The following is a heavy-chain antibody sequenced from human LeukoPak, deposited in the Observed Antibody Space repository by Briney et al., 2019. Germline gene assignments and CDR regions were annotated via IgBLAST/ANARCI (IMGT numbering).Heavy chain of an antibody. V-gene: IGHV6-1*01. CDR1: GDSVSSNSAI. J-gene: IGHJ4*02. CDR3: VRGGAIRVTGMTPFDY. Sequence: SQTLSLTCAISGDSVSSNSAIWNWIRQSPSRGLEWLGRTYYRSKWYNDYAVSVKSRITINPVTSTNQLSLQLNSVTPEDTATYYCVRGGAIRVTGMTPFDYWGQGTLVTVPS. CDR2: TYYRSKWYN. D-gene: IGHD1-20*01.